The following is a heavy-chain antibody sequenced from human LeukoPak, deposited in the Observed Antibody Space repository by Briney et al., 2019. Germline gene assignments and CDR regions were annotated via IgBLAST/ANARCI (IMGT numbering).Heavy chain of an antibody. CDR3: ARDLEDLADY. CDR1: GFTFSSYA. V-gene: IGHV3-30-3*01. D-gene: IGHD2-15*01. CDR2: ISYDGSSK. Sequence: GGSLRLSCAASGFTFSSYAMHWVRQAPGKGLEWVAVISYDGSSKYYADSAKGRFTISRDNSKNTLYLQMNSLRAGDTAVYYCARDLEDLADYWGQGTLVTVSS. J-gene: IGHJ4*02.